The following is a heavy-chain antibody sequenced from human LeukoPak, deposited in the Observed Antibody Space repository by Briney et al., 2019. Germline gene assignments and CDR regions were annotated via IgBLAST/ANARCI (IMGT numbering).Heavy chain of an antibody. CDR2: ISGSDGRR. Sequence: GGSLRLSCAASGFTFSSYAMSWVRQAPGKGLEWVSGISGSDGRRYYADSVKGRFIISRDNSKNTLYLQMLGLRAEDTAVYYCAKDRYQLPYGWFDPRGQGTLVTVSS. CDR1: GFTFSSYA. D-gene: IGHD2-2*02. V-gene: IGHV3-23*01. J-gene: IGHJ5*02. CDR3: AKDRYQLPYGWFDP.